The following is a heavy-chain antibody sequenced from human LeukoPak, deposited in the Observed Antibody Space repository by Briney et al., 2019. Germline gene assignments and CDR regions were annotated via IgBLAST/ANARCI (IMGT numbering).Heavy chain of an antibody. D-gene: IGHD2-2*01. Sequence: GGSLRLSCAASGFTFSSYAMSWVRQAPGKGLEWVSAISVSGGSTYYADSVKGRFTISRDNSKNTLYLQMNSLRAEDTAVYYCAKDGFYCSSTSCYGDYWGQGTLVTVSS. CDR1: GFTFSSYA. CDR3: AKDGFYCSSTSCYGDY. J-gene: IGHJ4*02. V-gene: IGHV3-23*01. CDR2: ISVSGGST.